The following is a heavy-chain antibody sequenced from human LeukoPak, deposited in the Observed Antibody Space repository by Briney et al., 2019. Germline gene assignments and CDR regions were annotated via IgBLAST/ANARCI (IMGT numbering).Heavy chain of an antibody. CDR1: GSSINNNF. CDR2: IYSSGSA. J-gene: IGHJ4*01. CDR3: ARHRDYYDT. Sequence: SETLSLTCTVSGSSINNNFWTWIRRPPGKGLEWIGYIYSSGSANYNPSLKSRVIISGDTSENQISLKLTSVTAADTAVYFCARHRDYYDTWGHGTLVTVSS. V-gene: IGHV4-59*08. D-gene: IGHD3-22*01.